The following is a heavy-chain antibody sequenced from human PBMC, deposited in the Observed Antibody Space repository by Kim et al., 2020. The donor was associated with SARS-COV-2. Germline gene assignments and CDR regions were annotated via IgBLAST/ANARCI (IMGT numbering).Heavy chain of an antibody. CDR3: ARQRSTGDYYYGMDV. CDR1: DGPFSGYY. Sequence: SETLSLTCAVYDGPFSGYYWSWIRQSPGKGLEWIGEINHRGTHNYNPSLKSRVTISVDTSKNHFSLKLNSVAAADTAMYYCARQRSTGDYYYGMDVWGLGTSVIVSS. D-gene: IGHD3-10*01. CDR2: INHRGTH. V-gene: IGHV4-34*01. J-gene: IGHJ6*02.